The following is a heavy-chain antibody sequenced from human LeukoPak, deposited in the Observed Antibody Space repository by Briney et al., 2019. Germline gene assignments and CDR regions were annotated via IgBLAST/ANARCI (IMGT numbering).Heavy chain of an antibody. CDR2: IYYSGST. CDR1: GGSISSYY. V-gene: IGHV4-59*01. D-gene: IGHD3-22*01. CDR3: ARVTGYVIEDYFDY. Sequence: SETLSLTCTVSGGSISSYYWSWIRQPPGKGLEWIGYIYYSGSTNYNPSLKSRVTISVDTSKNQFSLKLRSVTAADTAVYYCARVTGYVIEDYFDYWGQGTLVTVST. J-gene: IGHJ4*02.